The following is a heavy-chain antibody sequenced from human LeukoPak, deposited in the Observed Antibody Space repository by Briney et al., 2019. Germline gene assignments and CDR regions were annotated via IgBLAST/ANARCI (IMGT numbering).Heavy chain of an antibody. CDR3: ARTYSSSWYLSLWFDP. Sequence: SSETLSLTCTVSGGSISSSSYYWGWIRQPPGKGLEWIGSTYYSGSTYYNPPLKSRVTISVDTSKNQFSLRLSSVTAADTAVYYCARTYSSSWYLSLWFDPWGQGTLVTVSS. V-gene: IGHV4-39*01. J-gene: IGHJ5*02. CDR1: GGSISSSSYY. D-gene: IGHD6-13*01. CDR2: TYYSGST.